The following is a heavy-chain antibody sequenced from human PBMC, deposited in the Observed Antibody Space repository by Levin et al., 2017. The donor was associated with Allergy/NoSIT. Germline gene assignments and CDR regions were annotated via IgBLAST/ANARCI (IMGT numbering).Heavy chain of an antibody. J-gene: IGHJ3*02. D-gene: IGHD3-22*01. Sequence: GGSLRLSCAASGFTFSSYGMHWVRQAPGKGLEWVAVISYDGSNKYYADSVKGRFTISRDNSKNTLYLQMNSLRAEDTAVYYCAKVPFSSIYYDSSGYYYRSEDAFDIWGQGTMVTVSS. CDR3: AKVPFSSIYYDSSGYYYRSEDAFDI. V-gene: IGHV3-30*18. CDR2: ISYDGSNK. CDR1: GFTFSSYG.